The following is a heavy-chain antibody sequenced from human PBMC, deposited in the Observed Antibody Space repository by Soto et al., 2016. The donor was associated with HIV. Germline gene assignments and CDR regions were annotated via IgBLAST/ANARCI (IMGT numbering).Heavy chain of an antibody. J-gene: IGHJ6*02. D-gene: IGHD6-13*01. CDR1: GFTVSSNY. V-gene: IGHV3-66*01. CDR2: IYSGGST. CDR3: AREDPMGFGPYSSSWYDYYGMDV. Sequence: EVQLVESGGGLVQPGGSLRLSCAASGFTVSSNYMSWVRQAPGKGLEWVSVIYSGGSTYYAGSVKGRFTISRDNSKNTLYLQMNSLRAEDTAVYYCAREDPMGFGPYSSSWYDYYGMDVWGQGTTVTVSS.